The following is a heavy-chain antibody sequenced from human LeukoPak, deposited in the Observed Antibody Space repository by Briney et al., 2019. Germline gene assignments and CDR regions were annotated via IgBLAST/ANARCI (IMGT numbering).Heavy chain of an antibody. CDR3: AGALDGYNLQYYFDY. D-gene: IGHD5-24*01. CDR1: GYSFTSYW. J-gene: IGHJ4*02. V-gene: IGHV5-51*01. Sequence: GESLKISCKGSGYSFTSYWIGWVRQMPGKGLEWMGIIYPGDSDTRYSPSFQGQVTISADKSISTAYLQWSSLKASDTAMYYCAGALDGYNLQYYFDYWGQGTLVTVSS. CDR2: IYPGDSDT.